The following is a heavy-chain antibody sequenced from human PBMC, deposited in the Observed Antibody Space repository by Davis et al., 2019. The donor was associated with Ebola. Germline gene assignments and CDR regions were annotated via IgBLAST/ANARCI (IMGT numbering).Heavy chain of an antibody. CDR3: AKDGGQTSGSYWRQQDYYGMDV. CDR1: GFTFDDYA. Sequence: GESLKISCAASGFTFDDYAMHWVRQAPGKGLEWVSLISWDGGSTYYADSVKGRFTISRDNSKNSLYLQMNSLRAEDTALYYCAKDGGQTSGSYWRQQDYYGMDVWGQGTTVTVSS. J-gene: IGHJ6*02. D-gene: IGHD3-10*01. V-gene: IGHV3-43D*03. CDR2: ISWDGGST.